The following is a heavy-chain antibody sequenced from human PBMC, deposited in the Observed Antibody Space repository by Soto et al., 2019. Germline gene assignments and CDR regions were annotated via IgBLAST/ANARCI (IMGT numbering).Heavy chain of an antibody. CDR1: GGSISSGGYY. CDR2: IYYSGST. V-gene: IGHV4-31*02. CDR3: ARWAASSTGAYYYYGMDV. J-gene: IGHJ6*02. Sequence: PSETLSLTCTVSGGSISSGGYYWSWIRQHPGKGLEWIGYIYYSGSTYYNPSLKSRVTISVDTSKNQFSLKLSSVTAADTAVYYCARWAASSTGAYYYYGMDVWGQGTTFTVSS. D-gene: IGHD1-26*01.